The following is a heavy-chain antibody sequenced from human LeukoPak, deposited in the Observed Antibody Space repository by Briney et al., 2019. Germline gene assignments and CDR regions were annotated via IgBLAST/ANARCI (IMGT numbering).Heavy chain of an antibody. V-gene: IGHV1-18*01. D-gene: IGHD3-22*01. CDR1: GYTFTSYG. J-gene: IGHJ4*02. Sequence: ASVKVSCKASGYTFTSYGISWVRQAPGQGLEWMGWISAYNGNTNYAQKLQGRVTMTTDTSTSTAYMELRSLRSDDTAVYYCAGGTRAAYYYDSSGTFDYWGQGTLVTVSS. CDR3: AGGTRAAYYYDSSGTFDY. CDR2: ISAYNGNT.